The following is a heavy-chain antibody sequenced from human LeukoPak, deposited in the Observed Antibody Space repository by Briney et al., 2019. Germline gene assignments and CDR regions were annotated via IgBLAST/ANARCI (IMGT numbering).Heavy chain of an antibody. CDR3: ASSGRDYDILTGDSDGLGYYYYGMDV. V-gene: IGHV1-46*01. CDR1: GYTFTSYY. D-gene: IGHD3-9*01. Sequence: ASVKVSCKASGYTFTSYYMHWVRQAPGQGLEWMGIINPSGGSTSYVQKFQGRVTMTRDTSTSTVYMELSSLRSEDTAVYYCASSGRDYDILTGDSDGLGYYYYGMDVWGQGTTVTVSS. J-gene: IGHJ6*02. CDR2: INPSGGST.